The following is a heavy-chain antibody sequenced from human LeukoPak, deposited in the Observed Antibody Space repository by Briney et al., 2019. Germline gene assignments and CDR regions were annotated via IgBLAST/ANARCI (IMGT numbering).Heavy chain of an antibody. D-gene: IGHD3-3*01. V-gene: IGHV1-8*01. CDR3: ARGFRYYDFWSGNY. CDR1: GYTFTSYD. J-gene: IGHJ4*02. CDR2: MSPNSGNT. Sequence: ASVKVSCKASGYTFTSYDINWVRQATGQGLEWMGWMSPNSGNTGYAQKFQGRVTMTRNTSISTAYMELSSLRSEDTAVYYCARGFRYYDFWSGNYWGQGTLVTVSS.